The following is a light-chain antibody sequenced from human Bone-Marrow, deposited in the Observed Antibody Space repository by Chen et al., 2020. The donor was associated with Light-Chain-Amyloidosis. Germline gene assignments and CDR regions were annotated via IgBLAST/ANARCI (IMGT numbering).Light chain of an antibody. CDR3: SSYTITNTLV. CDR1: SSDVGGDNH. V-gene: IGLV2-14*01. J-gene: IGLJ1*01. Sequence: QSALTQPASVSGSPGQSITISFTGTSSDVGGDNHVSWYQQHQDKAPNLMIYEVTNRPSWVPDRFSCSKSDNTASLTISGRQTEDEADYFCSSYTITNTLVFGSGTRVTVL. CDR2: EVT.